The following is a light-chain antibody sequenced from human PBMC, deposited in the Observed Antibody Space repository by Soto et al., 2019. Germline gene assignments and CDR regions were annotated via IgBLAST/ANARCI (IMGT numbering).Light chain of an antibody. CDR2: AAS. J-gene: IGKJ1*01. CDR3: LQDINYPWT. Sequence: AIQMTQSPSSLSASVGDRVTITCRASQGIKNDLGWYQVKPGQAPKLLIYAASNLQSGVPSRFSGSGSGTAFTLTISSLQPEDSATYYCLQDINYPWTFGQGTKVDIK. V-gene: IGKV1-6*02. CDR1: QGIKND.